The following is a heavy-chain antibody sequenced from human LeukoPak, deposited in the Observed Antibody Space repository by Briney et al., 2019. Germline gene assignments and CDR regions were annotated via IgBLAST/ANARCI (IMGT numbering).Heavy chain of an antibody. CDR2: IYYSGST. V-gene: IGHV4-59*01. D-gene: IGHD3-22*01. Sequence: PSETLSLTCTVSGGSISSYYWSWIRQPPGKGLEWIGYIYYSGSTNYNPSLKSRVTISVDTSKNQFSLKLSSVTAADTAVYYCARGLYYDSQYFQHWGQGTLVTVSS. CDR3: ARGLYYDSQYFQH. J-gene: IGHJ1*01. CDR1: GGSISSYY.